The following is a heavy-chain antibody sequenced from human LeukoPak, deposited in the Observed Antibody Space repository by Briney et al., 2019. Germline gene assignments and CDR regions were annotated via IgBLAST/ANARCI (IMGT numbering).Heavy chain of an antibody. V-gene: IGHV3-23*01. CDR3: ASLAGLYYDILARDY. D-gene: IGHD3-9*01. CDR2: MSGGGLST. J-gene: IGHJ4*02. Sequence: GGSLRLSCGAPDSNIGTYAVTWVRQVPGKGLEWVSGMSGGGLSTYYARSVKGRFTISRDTSKNSLYLQMNSLRAEDTAVYYCASLAGLYYDILARDYWGQGTLVTVSS. CDR1: DSNIGTYA.